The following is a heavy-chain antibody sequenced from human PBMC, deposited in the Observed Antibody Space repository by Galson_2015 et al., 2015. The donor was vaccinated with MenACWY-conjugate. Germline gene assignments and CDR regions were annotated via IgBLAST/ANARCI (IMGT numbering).Heavy chain of an antibody. D-gene: IGHD6-13*01. CDR3: AKDWSVPYSTISYYFYMDV. V-gene: IGHV3-30*18. CDR2: ISYDGSNE. Sequence: SLRLSCAASGFTFSRFGMHWVRQAPGKGLEWMAVISYDGSNESYADSVKGRFTISRDNSKNTLYLQMNSLRADDTAVYYCAKDWSVPYSTISYYFYMDVGGKGTTFTVSS. J-gene: IGHJ6*03. CDR1: GFTFSRFG.